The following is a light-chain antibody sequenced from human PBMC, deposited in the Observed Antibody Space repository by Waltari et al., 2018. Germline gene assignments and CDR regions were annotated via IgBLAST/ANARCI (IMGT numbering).Light chain of an antibody. CDR2: AAS. CDR3: QNHERLPAT. CDR1: QSISKY. J-gene: IGKJ1*01. V-gene: IGKV3-20*01. Sequence: EVVLTQSPGTLSLSPGERATLSCRASQSISKYLVWYQQRPGQAPRLLIYAASTRATGVPDRCSGSGSGTDFSLTISRLEPEDFAVYYCQNHERLPATFGQGTRVEIK.